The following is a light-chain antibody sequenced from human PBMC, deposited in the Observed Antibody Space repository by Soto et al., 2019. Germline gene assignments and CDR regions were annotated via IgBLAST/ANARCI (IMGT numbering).Light chain of an antibody. Sequence: EIVLTQSPATLSLSPGERASLSCRASQSVGTSLAWYQQKRGQAPRLLIYDASNMATGIPARFSGSGSGIDFTLTISVLEPEVFAVYYCQQRSNWPHFNLGPGTKVEIK. J-gene: IGKJ3*01. CDR2: DAS. CDR3: QQRSNWPHFN. CDR1: QSVGTS. V-gene: IGKV3-11*01.